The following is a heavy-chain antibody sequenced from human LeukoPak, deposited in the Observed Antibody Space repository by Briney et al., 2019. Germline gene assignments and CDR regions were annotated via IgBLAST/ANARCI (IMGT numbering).Heavy chain of an antibody. CDR1: GGSISSSSYY. D-gene: IGHD1-1*01. V-gene: IGHV4-39*07. CDR3: ARGTTLDWFDP. Sequence: SSETLSLTCTVSGGSISSSSYYWGWIRQPPGKGLEWIGSIYYSGSTYYNPSLKSRVTISVDTSKNQFSLKLSSVTAADTAVYYCARGTTLDWFDPWGQGTLVTVSS. CDR2: IYYSGST. J-gene: IGHJ5*02.